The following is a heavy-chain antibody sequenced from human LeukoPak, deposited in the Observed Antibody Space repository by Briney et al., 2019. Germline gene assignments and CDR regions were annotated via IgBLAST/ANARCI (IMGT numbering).Heavy chain of an antibody. V-gene: IGHV3-53*01. J-gene: IGHJ4*02. Sequence: GGSLRLSCAASGFTVSSNYMNWVRQAPGKGLEWVSVIYSGGRTYYADAVRGRFTISRDSSKNTLYPEMSGLRADDTAVYYCAREGVTTSFDYWGQGILVTVSS. CDR2: IYSGGRT. CDR1: GFTVSSNY. CDR3: AREGVTTSFDY. D-gene: IGHD3-10*01.